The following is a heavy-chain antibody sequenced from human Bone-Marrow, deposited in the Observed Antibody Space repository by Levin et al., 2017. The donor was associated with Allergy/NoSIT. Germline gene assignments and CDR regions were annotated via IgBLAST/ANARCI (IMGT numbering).Heavy chain of an antibody. Sequence: SSETLSITCGVSDDSISSSHWWTWVRQPPGKGLEWIGEIYHSGSTNYNPSLKSRVTISVEKSKNQFSLKLSSVTAADTAVYYCARRNVLAPGEEWFDPWGQGTLVTVSS. V-gene: IGHV4-4*02. J-gene: IGHJ5*02. CDR1: DDSISSSHW. D-gene: IGHD7-27*01. CDR3: ARRNVLAPGEEWFDP. CDR2: IYHSGST.